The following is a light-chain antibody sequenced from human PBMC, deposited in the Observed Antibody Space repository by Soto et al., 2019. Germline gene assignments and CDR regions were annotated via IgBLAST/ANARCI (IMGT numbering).Light chain of an antibody. CDR3: SSYPNGGNYV. CDR1: SSDVAAYNF. Sequence: QSALTQPASVSGSPGQSVAISCTGTSSDVAAYNFVSWYQQHPGKATKLMVFDVSNRPSGVSDRFSGSKSGNTASLTISWLHAEDEADYYCSSYPNGGNYVFGTETKVTVL. V-gene: IGLV2-14*01. J-gene: IGLJ1*01. CDR2: DVS.